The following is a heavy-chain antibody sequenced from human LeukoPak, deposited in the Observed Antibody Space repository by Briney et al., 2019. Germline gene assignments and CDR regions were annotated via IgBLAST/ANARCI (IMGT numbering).Heavy chain of an antibody. V-gene: IGHV5-51*01. Sequence: GESLKISCKGSGYSSTSYWIGWVRQMPGKGLEWMGIIYPGDSDTRYSPSFQGQVTISADKSISTAYLQWSSLKASDTAMYYCAGWDGSGSYAEINFDNWGQGTLVTVSS. J-gene: IGHJ4*02. CDR2: IYPGDSDT. CDR3: AGWDGSGSYAEINFDN. D-gene: IGHD3-10*01. CDR1: GYSSTSYW.